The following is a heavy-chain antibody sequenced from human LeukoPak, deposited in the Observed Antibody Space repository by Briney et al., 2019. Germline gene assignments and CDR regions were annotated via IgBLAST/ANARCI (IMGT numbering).Heavy chain of an antibody. Sequence: GGSLRLSCAASGFTFSSYAMSWVRQAPGKGLEWVSAISGSGGSTYYADSVKGRFTISRDNSKNTLYLQMNSLRAEDTAVYYCAKGWRPHYYYYYYMDVWGKGTTVTVSS. D-gene: IGHD2-15*01. V-gene: IGHV3-23*01. CDR1: GFTFSSYA. CDR2: ISGSGGST. J-gene: IGHJ6*03. CDR3: AKGWRPHYYYYYYMDV.